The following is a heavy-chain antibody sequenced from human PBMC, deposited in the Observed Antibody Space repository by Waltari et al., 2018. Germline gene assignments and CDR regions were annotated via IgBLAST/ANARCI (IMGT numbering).Heavy chain of an antibody. CDR1: GGTFSSYA. V-gene: IGHV1-69*05. D-gene: IGHD1-26*01. CDR3: ARASGTGWYFDL. J-gene: IGHJ2*01. Sequence: QVQLVQSGAEVKKPGSSVKVSCKAPGGTFSSYAISWVRQAPGQGLEWMGGIIPIFGTANYAQKFQGRVTITTDESTSTAYRELSSLRSEDTAVYYCARASGTGWYFDLWGRGTLVTVSS. CDR2: IIPIFGTA.